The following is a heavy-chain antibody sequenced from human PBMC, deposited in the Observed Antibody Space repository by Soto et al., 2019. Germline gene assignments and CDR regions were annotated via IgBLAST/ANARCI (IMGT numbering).Heavy chain of an antibody. CDR3: ARVRAYCSGTTCYPPYYGLDV. CDR1: GFTFRSYS. CDR2: ITISSGTI. V-gene: IGHV3-48*02. D-gene: IGHD2-2*01. Sequence: PGGSLRLSCAASGFTFRSYSMNWVRQAPGKGLEWISYITISSGTIYYADSVKGRFTISRDNDKNSVYLQMDSLRDEDTAVYYCARVRAYCSGTTCYPPYYGLDVWGQGTTVTVSS. J-gene: IGHJ6*02.